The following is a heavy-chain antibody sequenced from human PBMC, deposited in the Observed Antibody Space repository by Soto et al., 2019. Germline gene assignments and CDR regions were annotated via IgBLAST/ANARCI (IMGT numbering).Heavy chain of an antibody. V-gene: IGHV5-51*01. J-gene: IGHJ4*02. CDR2: IYPGDSDT. Sequence: GESLKISCKGSGYSFTSYWIGWVRQMPGKGLEWMGIIYPGDSDTRYSPSFQGQVTISADKSISTAYLQWSSLKASDTAMYYWARIKYCSSTSCYVFDYWGQGTLVTVSS. CDR1: GYSFTSYW. CDR3: ARIKYCSSTSCYVFDY. D-gene: IGHD2-2*01.